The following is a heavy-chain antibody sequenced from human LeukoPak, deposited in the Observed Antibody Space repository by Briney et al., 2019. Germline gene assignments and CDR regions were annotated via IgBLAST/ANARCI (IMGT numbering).Heavy chain of an antibody. V-gene: IGHV3-23*01. CDR2: ISGSGGST. D-gene: IGHD3-10*01. CDR1: GFTFSSYA. CDR3: AKDQTPYGSGSYSPIDY. J-gene: IGHJ4*02. Sequence: TGGSLRLSCAASGFTFSSYAMSWVRQAPGKGLEWVSAISGSGGSTYYADSVKGRFTISRDNSKNTLYLQVNSLRAEDTALYYCAKDQTPYGSGSYSPIDYWGQGTLVTVSS.